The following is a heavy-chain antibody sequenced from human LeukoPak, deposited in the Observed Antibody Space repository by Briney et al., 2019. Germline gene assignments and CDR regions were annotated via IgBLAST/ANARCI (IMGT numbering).Heavy chain of an antibody. Sequence: GGSLRLSCAASGFTFSSFAMNWVRQAPGKGLEWVSAITGSGDSTFYGDSVKGRFTISRDNSKNTLYLQMNSLRVADTAVYYCVRAGWLLPQDIFDIWGQGTMVTASS. CDR3: VRAGWLLPQDIFDI. V-gene: IGHV3-23*01. CDR2: ITGSGDST. D-gene: IGHD3-22*01. J-gene: IGHJ3*02. CDR1: GFTFSSFA.